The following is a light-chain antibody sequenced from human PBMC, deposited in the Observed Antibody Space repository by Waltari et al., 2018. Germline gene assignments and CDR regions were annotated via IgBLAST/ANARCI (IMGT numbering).Light chain of an antibody. J-gene: IGKJ4*01. Sequence: DIQMTQSPPSVSASVGDRVTITCRASQGFRSWLSWYQQKPGKAPKLLIYAASNLQSGVPSSFSGSDSGTEFTLTISSLQPEDVATYYCQEANSFPLTFGGGTKVEI. CDR3: QEANSFPLT. CDR2: AAS. CDR1: QGFRSW. V-gene: IGKV1-12*01.